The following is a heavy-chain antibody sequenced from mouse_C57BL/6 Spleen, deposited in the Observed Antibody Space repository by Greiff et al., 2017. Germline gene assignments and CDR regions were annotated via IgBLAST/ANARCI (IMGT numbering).Heavy chain of an antibody. CDR3: ARNSNYSLFAY. Sequence: VQLQQSGAELVKPGASVQMSCKASGYPFTTSPIEWMKQNHGKSLAWIGNFHPYNVDTKYNEKVKGKATLTVEKSSSTVYLELSLLTSDVSAVYYCARNSNYSLFAYWGQGTLVTVSA. V-gene: IGHV1-47*01. D-gene: IGHD2-5*01. CDR1: GYPFTTSP. J-gene: IGHJ3*01. CDR2: FHPYNVDT.